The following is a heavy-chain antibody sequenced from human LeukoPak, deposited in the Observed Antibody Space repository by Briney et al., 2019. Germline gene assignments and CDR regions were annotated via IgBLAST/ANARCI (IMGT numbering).Heavy chain of an antibody. CDR2: ISAYNGNT. CDR1: GYTFTSYG. V-gene: IGHV1-18*01. Sequence: ASVKVSCKASGYTFTSYGISWVRQAPGQGLEWMGWISAYNGNTNYAQKFQGRVTMTTDTSTSTAYMELRSLRSDDTAVDYCARANYDFWSGYPYYYYYYYMDVWGKGTTVTVSS. J-gene: IGHJ6*03. D-gene: IGHD3-3*01. CDR3: ARANYDFWSGYPYYYYYYYMDV.